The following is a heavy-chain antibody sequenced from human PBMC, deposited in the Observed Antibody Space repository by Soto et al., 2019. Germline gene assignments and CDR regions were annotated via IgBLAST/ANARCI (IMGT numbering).Heavy chain of an antibody. Sequence: SGPTLVNPTQTLTLTCSFSGSSLSTNGVGVAWIRQPPGRGLEWIGHIFYSGSTNYNPALKSRVTISVDTSKSQFSLKLSSVTAADTAVYYCAKDSGYNYGYFRWFDPWGQGTLVTVSS. CDR3: AKDSGYNYGYFRWFDP. CDR1: GSSLSTNGVG. V-gene: IGHV4-61*08. CDR2: IFYSGST. J-gene: IGHJ5*02. D-gene: IGHD5-18*01.